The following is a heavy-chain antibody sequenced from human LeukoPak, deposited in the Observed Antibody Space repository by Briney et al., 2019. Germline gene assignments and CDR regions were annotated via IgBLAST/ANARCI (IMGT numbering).Heavy chain of an antibody. CDR3: ARVLPTHSQYYYDSSDYSPNWFDP. V-gene: IGHV3-30-3*01. Sequence: GGSLRLSCAASGFTFSSYAMHWVRQAPGKGLEWVAVISYDGSNKYYADSVKGRFTISRDNSKNTLYLQMNSLRAEDTAVYYCARVLPTHSQYYYDSSDYSPNWFDPWGQGTLVTVSS. CDR2: ISYDGSNK. CDR1: GFTFSSYA. J-gene: IGHJ5*02. D-gene: IGHD3-22*01.